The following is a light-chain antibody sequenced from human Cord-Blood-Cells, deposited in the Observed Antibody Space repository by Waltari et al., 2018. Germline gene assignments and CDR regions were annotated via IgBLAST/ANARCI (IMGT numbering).Light chain of an antibody. CDR2: DDS. CDR3: HVWDSSSDHVV. CDR1: NIGRKS. V-gene: IGLV3-21*03. J-gene: IGLJ2*01. Sequence: SYVLTQPPSVSVAPGKTARITCGGNNIGRKSVHWYQQQPGQAPVLAVYDDSDGPSGIPERFSGSNSGNTATLTISRVEAGDEADYYCHVWDSSSDHVVFGGGTKLTVL.